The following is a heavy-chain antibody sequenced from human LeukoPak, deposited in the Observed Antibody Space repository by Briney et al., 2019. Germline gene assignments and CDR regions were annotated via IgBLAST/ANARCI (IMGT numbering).Heavy chain of an antibody. D-gene: IGHD6-13*01. J-gene: IGHJ4*02. Sequence: RASVKVSCKASGGTFSSYAISWVRQAPGQGLEWMGWISAYNGNTNYAQKLQGRVTMTTGTSTSTAYMELRSLRSDDTAVYYCARDEPYSSSWYLDYWGQGTLVTVSS. CDR1: GGTFSSYA. CDR2: ISAYNGNT. V-gene: IGHV1-18*01. CDR3: ARDEPYSSSWYLDY.